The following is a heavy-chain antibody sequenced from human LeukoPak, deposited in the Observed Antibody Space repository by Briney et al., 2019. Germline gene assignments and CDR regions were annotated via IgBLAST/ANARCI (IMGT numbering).Heavy chain of an antibody. V-gene: IGHV3-21*01. Sequence: KPGGSLRLSCAASGFTFGGYTMSWVRQAPGKGLQWVSTITSGGDYMYYADPVKGRFTISRDDSKNSLYLHMNSLRAEHTAVYYSARVSIFGVVIANDYWGQGTVVTVSS. CDR3: ARVSIFGVVIANDY. CDR2: ITSGGDYM. J-gene: IGHJ4*02. CDR1: GFTFGGYT. D-gene: IGHD3-16*02.